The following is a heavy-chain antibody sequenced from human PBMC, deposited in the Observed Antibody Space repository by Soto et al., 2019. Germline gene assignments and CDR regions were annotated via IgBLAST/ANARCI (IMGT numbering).Heavy chain of an antibody. V-gene: IGHV6-1*01. Sequence: PSQTLSLTCVISGDSVSSNSAAWNWIRQSPSRGLEWLGRTYYRSKWYNDYAVSVKSRITINPDTSKNQSSLQLNSVTPEDTAVYYCARSSIAVAGPDFDYWGQGTLVTVSS. CDR1: GDSVSSNSAA. J-gene: IGHJ4*02. D-gene: IGHD6-19*01. CDR2: TYYRSKWYN. CDR3: ARSSIAVAGPDFDY.